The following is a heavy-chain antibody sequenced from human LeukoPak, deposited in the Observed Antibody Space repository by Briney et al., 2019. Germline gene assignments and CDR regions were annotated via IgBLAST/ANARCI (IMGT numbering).Heavy chain of an antibody. CDR3: AREIKIFGVVSNNWFDP. Sequence: KSSETLSLTCTVSGGSISSYYWGWIRQPPGKGLEWIGKVYYSGSTSYSPSLKSRVSISVDTSKNQFSLKLTSVTAADTAVYYCAREIKIFGVVSNNWFDPWGQGTLVTVSS. CDR2: VYYSGST. J-gene: IGHJ5*02. V-gene: IGHV4-39*07. D-gene: IGHD3-3*01. CDR1: GGSISSYY.